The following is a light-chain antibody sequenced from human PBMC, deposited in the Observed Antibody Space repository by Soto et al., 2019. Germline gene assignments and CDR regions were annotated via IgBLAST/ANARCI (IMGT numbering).Light chain of an antibody. CDR2: EVS. V-gene: IGLV2-14*01. J-gene: IGLJ3*02. CDR1: SSDIGGYDY. CDR3: SSYTSSSTLV. Sequence: QSALTQPASVSGSPGQSITISCTGASSDIGGYDYVSWYQQYPGKAPKLIIFEVSNRPSGVSYRFSGSKSGYTASLTISGLQAEDESDYYCSSYTSSSTLVFGGGTKLTVL.